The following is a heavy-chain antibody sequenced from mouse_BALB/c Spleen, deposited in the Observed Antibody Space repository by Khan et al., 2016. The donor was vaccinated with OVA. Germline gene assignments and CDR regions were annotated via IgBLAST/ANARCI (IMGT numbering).Heavy chain of an antibody. V-gene: IGHV1-69*02. CDR1: GYTFTNYW. CDR2: IYTSDSYT. Sequence: VQLQESGAELVRPGASVKLSCKTSGYTFTNYWINWVKQRPGQGLEWIGNIYTSDSYTNYNQKFKDKATLTVDKSSSTAYMQITSPTSEDSAGEYSTSGDPGNFDYWGHGTTLTVSS. J-gene: IGHJ2*01. CDR3: TSGDPGNFDY. D-gene: IGHD2-13*01.